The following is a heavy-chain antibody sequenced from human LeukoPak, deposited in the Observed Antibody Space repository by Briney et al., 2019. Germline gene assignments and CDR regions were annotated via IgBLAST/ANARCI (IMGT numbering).Heavy chain of an antibody. Sequence: GGSLRLSCAASGFTFSRYWMHWVRHAPGKGLVWVSRINSDGSSTNYADSVKGRFTISRDNTKNMLYLQVNSLRAEDTAVYYCARAGKTGAAAFDIWGQGTMVTVSS. V-gene: IGHV3-74*01. D-gene: IGHD3-10*01. J-gene: IGHJ3*02. CDR3: ARAGKTGAAAFDI. CDR2: INSDGSST. CDR1: GFTFSRYW.